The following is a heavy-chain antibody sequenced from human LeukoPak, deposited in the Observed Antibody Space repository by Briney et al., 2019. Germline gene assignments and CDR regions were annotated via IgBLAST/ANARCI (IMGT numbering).Heavy chain of an antibody. CDR1: GGSISSGGYY. V-gene: IGHV4-31*03. CDR2: IYYSGST. CDR3: ARGDELLSRLHFDY. D-gene: IGHD2-2*01. J-gene: IGHJ4*02. Sequence: SETLSLTCTVSGGSISSGGYYWSWIRQHPGKGLEWIGYIYYSGSTYYNPSLKSRVTISVDTSKNQFSLKLSSVTAADTAVYYCARGDELLSRLHFDYWGQGTLVTVSS.